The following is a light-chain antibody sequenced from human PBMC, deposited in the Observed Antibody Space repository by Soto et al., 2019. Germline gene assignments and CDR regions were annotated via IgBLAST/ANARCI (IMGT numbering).Light chain of an antibody. CDR3: QQRSNWPIT. CDR2: DAS. J-gene: IGKJ5*01. CDR1: QSVSSY. Sequence: EIVLTQSPATLSLSPGERATLSCRASQSVSSYLGWFQQKPGQAPRLLFYDASNRATGIPARFSGSGSGTDFTLTISSLEPEDFVVYYCQQRSNWPITFGQGTRLEIK. V-gene: IGKV3-11*01.